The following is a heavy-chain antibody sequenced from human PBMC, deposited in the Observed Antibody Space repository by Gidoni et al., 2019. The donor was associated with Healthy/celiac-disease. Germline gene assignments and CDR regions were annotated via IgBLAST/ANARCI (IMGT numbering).Heavy chain of an antibody. V-gene: IGHV1-3*01. CDR2: INAGNGNT. J-gene: IGHJ4*02. Sequence: QVQLVQSGAEVKKPGASVKVSCKASGYTFTSYAMHWVSQAPGQRLEWMGWINAGNGNTKYSQKFQGRVTITRETSASTGYMELSRLRSEDTAVYYCAREWWHCSGGSCYGPGPFDYWGQGTLVTVSS. CDR1: GYTFTSYA. D-gene: IGHD2-15*01. CDR3: AREWWHCSGGSCYGPGPFDY.